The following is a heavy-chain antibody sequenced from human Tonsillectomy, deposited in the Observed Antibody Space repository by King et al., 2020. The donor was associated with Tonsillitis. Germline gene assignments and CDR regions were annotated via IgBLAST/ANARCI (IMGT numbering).Heavy chain of an antibody. CDR3: ARHGPDHYDSSYYYYFYMDV. CDR2: IYPGDSDT. J-gene: IGHJ6*03. CDR1: GYRFTNYW. V-gene: IGHV5-51*01. D-gene: IGHD3-22*01. Sequence: VQLVESGAEVKKPGESLKISCKGSGYRFTNYWIGWVRQMPGKGLEWMGIIYPGDSDTRYSPSFQGQVTISADKSISTAYLQWSSLKASDTAMYYCARHGPDHYDSSYYYYFYMDVWGKGTTVTVSS.